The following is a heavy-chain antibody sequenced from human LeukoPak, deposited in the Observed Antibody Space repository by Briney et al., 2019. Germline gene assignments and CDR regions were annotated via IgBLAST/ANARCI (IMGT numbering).Heavy chain of an antibody. CDR3: AKDGGLWVSAHWGDS. CDR1: GFTFSSYT. CDR2: ITTGDGNT. J-gene: IGHJ4*02. V-gene: IGHV3-23*01. D-gene: IGHD7-27*01. Sequence: GGSLRLSCTASGFTFSSYTMTWVRQAPGKGLKWVSTITTGDGNTYYADSVKGRFTVSRDDSKNTLYLQMNSPRAEDTAVYYCAKDGGLWVSAHWGDSWGRGTLVTVSS.